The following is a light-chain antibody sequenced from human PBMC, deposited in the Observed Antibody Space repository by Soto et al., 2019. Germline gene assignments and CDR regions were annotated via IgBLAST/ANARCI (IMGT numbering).Light chain of an antibody. CDR1: QSISSY. Sequence: DIQMTQSPSPLSASVGDRVTITCRASQSISSYLNWYQQKPGKAPKLLIYAASSLQSGVPSRFSGSGSGTDFTLTISSLQPEDFATYYCQQSYSTLHTFGGGTKVEIK. V-gene: IGKV1-39*01. J-gene: IGKJ4*01. CDR3: QQSYSTLHT. CDR2: AAS.